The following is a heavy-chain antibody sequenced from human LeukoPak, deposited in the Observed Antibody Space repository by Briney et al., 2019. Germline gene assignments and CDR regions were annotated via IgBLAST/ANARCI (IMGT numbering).Heavy chain of an antibody. CDR3: AKVGGGGYFDY. CDR2: VNSNGVNT. V-gene: IGHV3-64*01. CDR1: GFSFDNYA. D-gene: IGHD5-12*01. J-gene: IGHJ4*02. Sequence: PRGSLRLSCAASGFSFDNYAMHWVRQAPGKGLENVLTVNSNGVNTYYANSVKGRFTISRDNSKNMLYLQMGSLRAEEMAVYYCAKVGGGGYFDYWGQGTLVTVSS.